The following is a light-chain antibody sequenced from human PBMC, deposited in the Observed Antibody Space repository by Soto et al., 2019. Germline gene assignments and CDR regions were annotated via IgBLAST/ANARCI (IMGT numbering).Light chain of an antibody. CDR3: QSYDSSLSGYV. Sequence: QSVLTQPPSVSGAPGQRVTISCTGSSYNIGAGYDVHWYQHLPGTAPKLLIYGNSNRPSGVPDRFSGSKSGTSASLAITGLQAEDEADYYCQSYDSSLSGYVFGTGTKVTVL. J-gene: IGLJ1*01. CDR2: GNS. CDR1: SYNIGAGYD. V-gene: IGLV1-40*01.